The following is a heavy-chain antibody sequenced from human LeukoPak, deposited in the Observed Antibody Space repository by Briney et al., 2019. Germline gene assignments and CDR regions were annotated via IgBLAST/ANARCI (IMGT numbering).Heavy chain of an antibody. CDR1: GGTFSSYA. CDR3: ASGGYYGSGSYYKGGWFDP. D-gene: IGHD3-10*01. J-gene: IGHJ5*02. Sequence: GSSVKVSCKASGGTFSSYAISWVRQAPGQGLEWMGGIIPIFGTANYAQKFQGRVTITADESTSTAYMELSSLRSEDTAVYYCASGGYYGSGSYYKGGWFDPWGQGTLVTVSS. CDR2: IIPIFGTA. V-gene: IGHV1-69*01.